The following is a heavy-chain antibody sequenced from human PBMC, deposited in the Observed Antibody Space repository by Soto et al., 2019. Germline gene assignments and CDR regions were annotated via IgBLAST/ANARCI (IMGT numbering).Heavy chain of an antibody. J-gene: IGHJ6*02. CDR2: IYYSGST. D-gene: IGHD3-3*01. CDR3: ARDTAYDFRMDV. CDR1: GGSISSGGYY. Sequence: SETLSLTCTVSGGSISSGGYYWSWIRQHPGKGLEWIGYIYYSGSTYYNPSLKSRVTISVDTSKNQFSLKLSSVTAADTAVYYCARDTAYDFRMDVWGQGTTVTV. V-gene: IGHV4-31*03.